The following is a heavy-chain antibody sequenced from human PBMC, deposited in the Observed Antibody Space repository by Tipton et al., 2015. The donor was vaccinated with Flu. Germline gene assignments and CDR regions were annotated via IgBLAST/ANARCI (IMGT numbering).Heavy chain of an antibody. CDR2: IYTSGST. CDR3: ARGGDGYNPIDY. CDR1: GGSISSGSYY. Sequence: TLSLTCTASGGSISSGSYYWSWIRQPAGKGLEWIGRIYTSGSTNYNPSLKSRVTISVDTSKNQFSLKLSSVTAADTAVYYCARGGDGYNPIDYWGQGTLVTVSS. V-gene: IGHV4-61*02. J-gene: IGHJ4*02. D-gene: IGHD5-24*01.